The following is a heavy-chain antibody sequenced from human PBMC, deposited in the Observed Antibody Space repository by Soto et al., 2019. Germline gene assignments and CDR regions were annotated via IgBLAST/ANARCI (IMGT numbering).Heavy chain of an antibody. CDR2: IIRIFGTA. V-gene: IGHV1-69*13. CDR1: GGTVSSYS. Sequence: SVKVCGEASGGTVSSYSISWVRQAPGQGLEWMGVIIRIFGTANYAQKFQGRVTITADESTSTAYMQLSRLSSEDTAVYYCATSISGHSYGPRGGYYNRFDPWGQGTLVTVSS. CDR3: ATSISGHSYGPRGGYYNRFDP. D-gene: IGHD5-18*01. J-gene: IGHJ5*02.